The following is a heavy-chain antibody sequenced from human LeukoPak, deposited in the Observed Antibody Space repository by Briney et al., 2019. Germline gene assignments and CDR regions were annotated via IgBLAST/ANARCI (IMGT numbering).Heavy chain of an antibody. CDR2: INPNSDGT. V-gene: IGHV1-2*02. CDR3: AIGAAAGTLNWFDP. D-gene: IGHD6-13*01. J-gene: IGHJ5*02. CDR1: GYAFTGYY. Sequence: ASVKVSCKASGYAFTGYYMHWVRQAPGQGLEWMGWINPNSDGTNYAQKFQGRVTMTRDTSISTAYMELSRLRSDDTAVYYCAIGAAAGTLNWFDPWGQGTLVTVSS.